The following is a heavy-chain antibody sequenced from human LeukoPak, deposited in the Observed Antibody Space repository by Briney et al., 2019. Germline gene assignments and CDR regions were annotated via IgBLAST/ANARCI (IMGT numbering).Heavy chain of an antibody. J-gene: IGHJ4*02. CDR1: RHIFTGYY. Sequence: ASVKLLCKVSRHIFTGYYMHWVRHPSTQGLEWMVCINPNSCGTNYAQKFQGRVTMNRDKSIRTGYMELSSLRSEDTAVYYCARRRGSWSFDYWGQGTLVTV. CDR3: ARRRGSWSFDY. D-gene: IGHD1-26*01. V-gene: IGHV1-2*02. CDR2: INPNSCGT.